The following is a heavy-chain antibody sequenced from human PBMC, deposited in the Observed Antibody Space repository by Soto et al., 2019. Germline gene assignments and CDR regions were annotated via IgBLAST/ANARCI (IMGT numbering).Heavy chain of an antibody. CDR3: ARLSGDKYYYYGMDV. CDR1: GYSFTSYW. V-gene: IGHV5-51*01. D-gene: IGHD4-17*01. CDR2: IYPGDSDT. J-gene: IGHJ6*02. Sequence: PGESLKISCKGSGYSFTSYWIDWVRQMPGKGLEWMGIIYPGDSDTRYSPSFQGQVTISADKSISTAYLQWSSLKASDTAMYYCARLSGDKYYYYGMDVWGQGTTVTVSS.